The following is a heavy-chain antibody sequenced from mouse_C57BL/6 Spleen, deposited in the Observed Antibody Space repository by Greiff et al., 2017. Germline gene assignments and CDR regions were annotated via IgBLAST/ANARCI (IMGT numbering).Heavy chain of an antibody. CDR2: ISDGGSYT. Sequence: EVQVVESGGGLVKPGGSLKLSCAASGFTFSSYAMSWVRQTPEKRLEWVATISDGGSYTYYPDNVKGRFTISRDNAKNNLYLQMSHLKSEDTAMYYCARAPDAMDYWGQGTSVTVSS. CDR1: GFTFSSYA. J-gene: IGHJ4*01. CDR3: ARAPDAMDY. V-gene: IGHV5-4*01.